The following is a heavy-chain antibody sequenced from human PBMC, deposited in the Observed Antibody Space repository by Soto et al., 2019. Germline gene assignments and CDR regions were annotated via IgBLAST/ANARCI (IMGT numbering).Heavy chain of an antibody. CDR3: ARSGDNYNVLDY. CDR1: GFSISDQY. Sequence: QVQLVESGGGLVKPGGSLRLTCAASGFSISDQYMSWIRQAPGKGLEWVSYSSNSGTFTKYADSVKGRFSISRDNAKNSLYLEINSLRGEDTAIDYCARSGDNYNVLDYWGQGTPVTVSS. D-gene: IGHD3-10*02. J-gene: IGHJ4*02. CDR2: SSNSGTFT. V-gene: IGHV3-11*05.